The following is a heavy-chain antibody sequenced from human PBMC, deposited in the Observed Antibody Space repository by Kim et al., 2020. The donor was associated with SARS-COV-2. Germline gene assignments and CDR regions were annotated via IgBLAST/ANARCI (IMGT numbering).Heavy chain of an antibody. V-gene: IGHV1-46*01. J-gene: IGHJ3*02. CDR3: ARVGSGSYLDAFDI. Sequence: AQKFQGRVTMTRDTSTSTVYMELSSLRSEDTAVYYCARVGSGSYLDAFDIWGQGTMVTVSS. D-gene: IGHD3-10*01.